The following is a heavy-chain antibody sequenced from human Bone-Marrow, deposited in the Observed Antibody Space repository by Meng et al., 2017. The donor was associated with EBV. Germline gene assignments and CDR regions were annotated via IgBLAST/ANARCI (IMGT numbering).Heavy chain of an antibody. J-gene: IGHJ4*02. CDR3: ARVKGLGATLGYYFDF. V-gene: IGHV1-69*06. CDR2: IIPIFVTP. Sequence: QVQMVASGAEVKKPGSSVKVSCKASGGTLNNYAISWVRQAPGQGLEWMGGIIPIFVTPNYARKFRGRVTITADKSTSTSYMELSSLRSDDTAVYYCARVKGLGATLGYYFDFWGQGTLVTVSS. D-gene: IGHD1-26*01. CDR1: GGTLNNYA.